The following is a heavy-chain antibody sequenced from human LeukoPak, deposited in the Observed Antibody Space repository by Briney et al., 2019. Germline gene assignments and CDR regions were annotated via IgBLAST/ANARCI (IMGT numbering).Heavy chain of an antibody. Sequence: ASVKVSCKASGYTFTSYYMHWVRQAPGQGLEWMGIINPSGGSTSYAQKFQGRVTMTRDTSTSTVYMELSSLRSEDTAVYYCARDVQPNYYYYGMDVWGQGTTVTVSS. CDR1: GYTFTSYY. CDR2: INPSGGST. D-gene: IGHD6-13*01. J-gene: IGHJ6*02. V-gene: IGHV1-46*01. CDR3: ARDVQPNYYYYGMDV.